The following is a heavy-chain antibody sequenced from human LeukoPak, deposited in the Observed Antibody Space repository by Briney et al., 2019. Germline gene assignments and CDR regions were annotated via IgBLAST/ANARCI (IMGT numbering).Heavy chain of an antibody. D-gene: IGHD3-10*01. CDR1: GGSISSNSYY. CDR2: IYYSGST. V-gene: IGHV4-39*07. J-gene: IGHJ4*02. Sequence: SETLSLTCTVSGGSISSNSYYWGWIRQPPGKGLEWIGTIYYSGSTYYNPSLKSRVTISVDTSKNQFSLKLSSVTAADTAVYYCARPSYGSGSGVDYWGQGTLVTVSS. CDR3: ARPSYGSGSGVDY.